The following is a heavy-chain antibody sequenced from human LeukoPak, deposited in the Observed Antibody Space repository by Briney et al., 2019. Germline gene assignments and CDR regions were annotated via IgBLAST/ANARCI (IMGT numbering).Heavy chain of an antibody. CDR1: GYIFTSYG. J-gene: IGHJ6*02. Sequence: ASVKVSCKASGYIFTSYGISWVRQAPGQGLEWMGWISAYNGNTNYAQKLQGRVTMTTDTSTSTAYMELRSLRSDDTAVYYCARDNWFGELSYYYYGMDVWGQGTTVTVSS. V-gene: IGHV1-18*01. CDR2: ISAYNGNT. D-gene: IGHD3-10*01. CDR3: ARDNWFGELSYYYYGMDV.